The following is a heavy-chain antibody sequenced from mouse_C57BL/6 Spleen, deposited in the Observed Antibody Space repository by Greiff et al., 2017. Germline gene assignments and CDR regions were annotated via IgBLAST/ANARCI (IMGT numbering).Heavy chain of an antibody. CDR2: ISDGGSYT. Sequence: EVKLMESGGGLVKPGGSLKLSCAASGFTFSSYAMSWVRQTPEKRLEWVATISDGGSYTYYPDNVKGRFTISRDNAKNNLYLQMSHLKSEDTAMYYCARDSSDYYFDYWGQGTTLTVSS. V-gene: IGHV5-4*01. CDR3: ARDSSDYYFDY. D-gene: IGHD2-13*01. J-gene: IGHJ2*01. CDR1: GFTFSSYA.